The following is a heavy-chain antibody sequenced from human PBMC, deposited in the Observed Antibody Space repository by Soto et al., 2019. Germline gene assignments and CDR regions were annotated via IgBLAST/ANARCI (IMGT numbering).Heavy chain of an antibody. CDR2: INAGNGNT. CDR3: ARVYCSGGSCYHLDY. CDR1: GYTFTSYA. J-gene: IGHJ4*02. D-gene: IGHD2-15*01. Sequence: ASVKVSCKASGYTFTSYAMNWVRQAPGQRLEWMGWINAGNGNTKYSQKFQGRVTITRDTSASTAYMELSSLRSEDTAVYYCARVYCSGGSCYHLDYWGQGTLVTVSS. V-gene: IGHV1-3*01.